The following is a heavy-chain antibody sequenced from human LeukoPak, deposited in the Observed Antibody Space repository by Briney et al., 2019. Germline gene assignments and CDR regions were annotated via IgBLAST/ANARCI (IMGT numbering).Heavy chain of an antibody. D-gene: IGHD6-19*01. V-gene: IGHV4-4*07. CDR2: IYTSGST. Sequence: SETLSLTCTVSGGSISSYYWSWIRRPAGKGLEWIGRIYTSGSTNYNPSLKSRVTMSVDTSKNQFSLKLSSVTAADTAVYYCASSPRVAGLGYYWGQGTLVTVSS. CDR1: GGSISSYY. CDR3: ASSPRVAGLGYY. J-gene: IGHJ4*02.